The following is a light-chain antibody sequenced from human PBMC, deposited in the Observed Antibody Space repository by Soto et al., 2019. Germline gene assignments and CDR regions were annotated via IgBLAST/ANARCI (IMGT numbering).Light chain of an antibody. V-gene: IGKV3-11*01. CDR3: QQRSNWPGT. Sequence: EIVLTQSPATLSLSPGERATLSCRASQSVSSYLAWYQQKPGQAPRLLIYDASNRATGIPARFSGSGSGTDFSLTLSRLEPEDFAAYYCQQRSNWPGTFGQGTKVEIK. CDR2: DAS. J-gene: IGKJ1*01. CDR1: QSVSSY.